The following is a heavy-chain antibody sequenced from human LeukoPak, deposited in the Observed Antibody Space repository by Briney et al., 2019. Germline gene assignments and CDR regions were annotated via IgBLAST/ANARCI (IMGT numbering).Heavy chain of an antibody. J-gene: IGHJ4*02. V-gene: IGHV3-74*01. D-gene: IGHD3-3*01. CDR1: GFTFSSYW. CDR2: INTDGSST. CDR3: ARAGRFLEWSYPPGY. Sequence: GGSLRLSCAASGFTFSSYWMHWVRQAPGKGPVWVSRINTDGSSTSYADSVKGRFTISRDNAKNTLYLQMNSLRAEDTAVYYCARAGRFLEWSYPPGYWGQGTLVTVFS.